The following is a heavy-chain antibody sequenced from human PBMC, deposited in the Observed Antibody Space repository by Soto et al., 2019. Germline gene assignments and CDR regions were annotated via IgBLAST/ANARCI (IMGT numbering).Heavy chain of an antibody. V-gene: IGHV1-46*01. D-gene: IGHD3-22*01. CDR1: GYTFTSYY. CDR3: ARDGEASYYYDSSGPSPSDY. J-gene: IGHJ4*02. CDR2: INPSGGST. Sequence: ASVKLSCKASGYTFTSYYMHWVRQAPGQGLEWMGIINPSGGSTSYAQKFQGRVTMTRDTSTSTVYMELSSLRSEDTAVYYCARDGEASYYYDSSGPSPSDYWGQGTLVTVSS.